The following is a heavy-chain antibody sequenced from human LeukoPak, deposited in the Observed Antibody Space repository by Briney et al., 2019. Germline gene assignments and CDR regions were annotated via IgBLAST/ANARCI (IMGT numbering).Heavy chain of an antibody. J-gene: IGHJ4*02. CDR2: IYVGGST. V-gene: IGHV4-39*01. Sequence: SQTPSLTCTVSGGSTCGGSYCWGWSRQPPGKGLEWSRSIYVGGSTYYNPSRNGRATISVDPSKNQFSRTLSSVTAADPGVYYCARHQHSGYHKFDYWGQETLVTVSS. CDR3: ARHQHSGYHKFDY. D-gene: IGHD5-12*01. CDR1: GGSTCGGSYC.